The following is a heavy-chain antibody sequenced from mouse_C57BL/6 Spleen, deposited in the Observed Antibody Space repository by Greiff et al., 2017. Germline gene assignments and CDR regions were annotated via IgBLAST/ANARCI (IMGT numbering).Heavy chain of an antibody. Sequence: VKLMESGAELVRPGTSVKVSCKASGYAFTNYLIEWVKQRPGQGLEWIGVINPGSGGTNYNEKFKGKATLTADKSSSTAYMQLSSLTSEDSAVYFCARFGYSNYGDYWGQGTTLTVSS. CDR1: GYAFTNYL. J-gene: IGHJ2*01. D-gene: IGHD2-5*01. CDR2: INPGSGGT. CDR3: ARFGYSNYGDY. V-gene: IGHV1-54*01.